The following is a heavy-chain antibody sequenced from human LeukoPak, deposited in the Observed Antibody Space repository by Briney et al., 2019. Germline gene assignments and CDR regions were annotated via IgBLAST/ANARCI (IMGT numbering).Heavy chain of an antibody. D-gene: IGHD5-12*01. Sequence: GGSLRLSCAASGFTFSSYAMSWVRQAPGKGLQWVSAISGRGGSTYYADSVRGRFTISRDNSKNTLYLQMNSLRAEDTAVYYCAKTVATMGVLGYYFDYWGQGTLVTVSS. J-gene: IGHJ4*02. CDR1: GFTFSSYA. CDR2: ISGRGGST. CDR3: AKTVATMGVLGYYFDY. V-gene: IGHV3-23*01.